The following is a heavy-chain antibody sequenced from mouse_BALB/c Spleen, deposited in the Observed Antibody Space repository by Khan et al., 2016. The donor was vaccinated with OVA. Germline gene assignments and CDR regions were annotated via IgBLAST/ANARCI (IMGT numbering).Heavy chain of an antibody. V-gene: IGHV1-80*01. D-gene: IGHD1-1*01. CDR1: GYAVSSYW. J-gene: IGHJ3*01. Sequence: QVQLQQPGAELVRPGSSVKISCKASGYAVSSYWMNWVKQRPGQGLEWIGQIYPGDDNTYYNGKFKGKATLTSDKSSSTAYMKPTSRTSEDSAAYFGASERYYGSRRAWFAYWGQGTLVTVSA. CDR3: ASERYYGSRRAWFAY. CDR2: IYPGDDNT.